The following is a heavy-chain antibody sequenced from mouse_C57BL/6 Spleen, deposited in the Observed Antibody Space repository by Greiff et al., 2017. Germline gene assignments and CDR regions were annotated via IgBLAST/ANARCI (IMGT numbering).Heavy chain of an antibody. D-gene: IGHD3-3*01. CDR3: ARGGLMDY. CDR2: ISYDGSN. V-gene: IGHV3-6*01. J-gene: IGHJ4*01. CDR1: GYSITSGYY. Sequence: VQLKQSGPGLVKPSQSLSLTCSVTGYSITSGYYWNWIRQFPGNKLEWMGYISYDGSNNYNPSLKNRISITRDTSKNQFFLKLNSVTTEDTATYYCARGGLMDYWGQGTSGTVSS.